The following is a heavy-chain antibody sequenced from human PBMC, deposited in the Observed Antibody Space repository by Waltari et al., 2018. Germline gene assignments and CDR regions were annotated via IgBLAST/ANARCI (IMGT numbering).Heavy chain of an antibody. V-gene: IGHV3-7*01. J-gene: IGHJ5*02. Sequence: EVQLVESGGGLVQPGGSLRLSCAASGFTFRSYWMSWVRPAPGKGLEWVANIKQDGSEKYYVDSVKGRFTISRDNAKNSLYLQMNSLRAEDTAVYYCARDGSGDLSWFDPWGQGTLVTVSS. CDR1: GFTFRSYW. CDR3: ARDGSGDLSWFDP. CDR2: IKQDGSEK. D-gene: IGHD3-3*01.